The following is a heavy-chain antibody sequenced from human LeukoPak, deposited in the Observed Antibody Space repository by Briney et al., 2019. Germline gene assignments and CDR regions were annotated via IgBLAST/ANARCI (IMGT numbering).Heavy chain of an antibody. CDR3: ARYSGYAQDFDY. CDR1: GFTFSSYW. V-gene: IGHV3-74*01. Sequence: PGGSLRLSCAASGFTFSSYWMHWVRQAPGKGLVWVSRINSEGSSTSYADSVKGRFTISRDNAKNTLYLQMNSLRAEDTAVYYCARYSGYAQDFDYWGQGTLVTVSS. J-gene: IGHJ4*02. D-gene: IGHD5-12*01. CDR2: INSEGSST.